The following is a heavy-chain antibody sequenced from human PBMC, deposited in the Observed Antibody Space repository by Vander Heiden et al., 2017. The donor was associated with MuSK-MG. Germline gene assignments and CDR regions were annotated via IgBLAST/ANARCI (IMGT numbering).Heavy chain of an antibody. Sequence: WIGEINHSGRTNYNPSLKSRVTISVDTSKNQCSLKLSSVTAADTAVYYCARGSNDFWSGFFDYWCQGTLVTVSS. D-gene: IGHD3-3*01. J-gene: IGHJ4*02. CDR3: ARGSNDFWSGFFDY. V-gene: IGHV4-34*01. CDR2: INHSGRT.